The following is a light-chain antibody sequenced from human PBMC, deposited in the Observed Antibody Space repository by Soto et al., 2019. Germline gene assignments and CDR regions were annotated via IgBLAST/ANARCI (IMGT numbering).Light chain of an antibody. J-gene: IGKJ4*01. CDR3: QQYSVWPLT. CDR1: QSVSNN. Sequence: EIVLTQSPATLSVSPGERAALSCRASQSVSNNLAWYQQKPGQPPRLLIFGASTRATGIPARFSGSGSEAEFALTISTLQSEAFAFSSGQQYSVWPLTCGGGTKVEIK. V-gene: IGKV3D-15*01. CDR2: GAS.